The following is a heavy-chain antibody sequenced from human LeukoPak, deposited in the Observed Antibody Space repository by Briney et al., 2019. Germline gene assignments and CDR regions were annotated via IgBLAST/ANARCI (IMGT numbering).Heavy chain of an antibody. Sequence: SETLSLTCSVSGGSIITYSHYWGWIRQSPGKGLEWIGSIYHSGTTFYNSSLLSRLTISIDTSKNQFSLKLNSVTAADTARYFCARAIPQRHHTISNSGWFSDYFDFWGQGTLVTVSS. CDR1: GGSIITYSHY. CDR3: ARAIPQRHHTISNSGWFSDYFDF. CDR2: IYHSGTT. J-gene: IGHJ4*02. V-gene: IGHV4-39*07. D-gene: IGHD6-19*01.